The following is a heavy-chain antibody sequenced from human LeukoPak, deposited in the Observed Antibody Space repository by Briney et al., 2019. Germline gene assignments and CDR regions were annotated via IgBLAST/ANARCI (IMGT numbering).Heavy chain of an antibody. V-gene: IGHV3-33*01. J-gene: IGHJ4*02. D-gene: IGHD3-22*01. CDR1: GIXFSSHG. CDR3: ARARNDYDSNGFSLLDY. Sequence: GGSLRLSCAASGIXFSSHGMHWVRQAPGKGLEWVAVIWYDGSNIYYTDSVKGRFTISRDNSKSTLYLQMNSLRAEDTALYYCARARNDYDSNGFSLLDYWGQGTLVTVSS. CDR2: IWYDGSNI.